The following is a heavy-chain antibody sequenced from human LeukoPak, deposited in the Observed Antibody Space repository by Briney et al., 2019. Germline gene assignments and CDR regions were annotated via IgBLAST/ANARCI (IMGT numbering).Heavy chain of an antibody. CDR2: IYSGGST. CDR1: GFTVSSNY. Sequence: GGSLRLSCAASGFTVSSNYMGWVRQAPGKGLEWVSVIYSGGSTYYADSVKGRFTISRDNSKNTLYLQMNSLRAEDTAVYYCARDRAYYYGMDVWGQGTTVTVSS. D-gene: IGHD3-10*01. CDR3: ARDRAYYYGMDV. V-gene: IGHV3-66*01. J-gene: IGHJ6*02.